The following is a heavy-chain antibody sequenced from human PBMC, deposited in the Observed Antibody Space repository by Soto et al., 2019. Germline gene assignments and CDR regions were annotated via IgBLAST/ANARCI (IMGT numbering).Heavy chain of an antibody. J-gene: IGHJ6*02. CDR1: ADTFRRSA. CDR2: NIPFFHAA. V-gene: IGHV1-69*01. D-gene: IGHD3-10*01. CDR3: ARELISDYHYYCRDV. Sequence: QVQLVQTGAEVKKPGSSVKVSGKASADTFRRSAFSWVRQAPGQGLEWIGGNIPFFHAANYAQRFQGRVTITADESTSTVYMELSSLRSEDTALYYCARELISDYHYYCRDVCGQGTTVTDSS.